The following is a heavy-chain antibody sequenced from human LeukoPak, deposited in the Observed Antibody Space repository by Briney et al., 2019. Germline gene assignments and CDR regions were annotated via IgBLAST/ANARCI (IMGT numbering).Heavy chain of an antibody. CDR3: ARDSGGSLDN. CDR1: GFTFSTYA. V-gene: IGHV3-23*01. CDR2: ISATGGTT. J-gene: IGHJ4*02. Sequence: PVGSLRLSCAASGFTFSTYAMSWVRQAPGKGLEWVSAISATGGTTYYADSVKGRFTYSRDNSNNSLYLQMNSLRAEDTAVYHCARDSGGSLDNWGQGTLVTVS. D-gene: IGHD6-19*01.